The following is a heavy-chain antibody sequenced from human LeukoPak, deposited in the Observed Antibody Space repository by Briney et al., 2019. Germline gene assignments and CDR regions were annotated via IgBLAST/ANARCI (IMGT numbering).Heavy chain of an antibody. D-gene: IGHD2-15*01. Sequence: GGSLRLSCAAAGFTFSNYAMTWVRQAPGKGLEWVSAISDSGGSTYYADSVKGRFAISRDNSKNTLYLQMNSLRADDTAIYYCPALLTPFDYWGQGTLVTVSS. CDR3: PALLTPFDY. CDR2: ISDSGGST. V-gene: IGHV3-23*01. CDR1: GFTFSNYA. J-gene: IGHJ4*02.